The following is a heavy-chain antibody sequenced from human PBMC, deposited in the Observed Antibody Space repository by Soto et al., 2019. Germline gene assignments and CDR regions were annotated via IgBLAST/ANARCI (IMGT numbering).Heavy chain of an antibody. V-gene: IGHV4-31*01. CDR3: ASSSPVVTAP. CDR2: IYYSGST. Sequence: QVQLQESGPGLVKPSQTLSLTCTVSGGSISSGGYYWSWIRQHPGKGLEWIGYIYYSGSTYYNPSPKILITISVDTSKNQFSLKSSSVTAADTAVYYCASSSPVVTAPWGQGNLVTVSS. D-gene: IGHD2-21*02. J-gene: IGHJ5*02. CDR1: GGSISSGGYY.